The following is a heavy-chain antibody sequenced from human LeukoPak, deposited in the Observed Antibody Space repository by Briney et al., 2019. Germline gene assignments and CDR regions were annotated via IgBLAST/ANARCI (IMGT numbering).Heavy chain of an antibody. CDR2: ISSSSSTI. V-gene: IGHV3-48*01. CDR3: ARIYRYDGQDY. J-gene: IGHJ4*02. Sequence: GGSLRLSCAASGFTFSSYSMNWVRQAPGKGLEWVSYISSSSSTIYYADSVKGRFTNSRDNAKNSLYLQMNSLRAEDTAVYYCARIYRYDGQDYWGQGTLVTVSS. D-gene: IGHD3-16*01. CDR1: GFTFSSYS.